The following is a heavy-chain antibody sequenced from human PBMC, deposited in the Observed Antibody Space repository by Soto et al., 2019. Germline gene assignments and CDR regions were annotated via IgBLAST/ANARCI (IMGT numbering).Heavy chain of an antibody. CDR2: ISGGDGSP. CDR3: AKVGPYSGSRAYYYFGMDV. Sequence: GGSLRLSCAASRFTFRSYAMSWVRQAPGKGLEWVSSISGGDGSPDYADSVKGRFTNSRDNSKNTLYLQMDSLKAEDTATYYCAKVGPYSGSRAYYYFGMDVWGQGTTVTVSS. V-gene: IGHV3-23*01. J-gene: IGHJ6*02. CDR1: RFTFRSYA. D-gene: IGHD5-12*01.